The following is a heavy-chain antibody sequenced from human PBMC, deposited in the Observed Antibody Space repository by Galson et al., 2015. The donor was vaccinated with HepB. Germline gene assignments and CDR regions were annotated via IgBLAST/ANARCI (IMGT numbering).Heavy chain of an antibody. V-gene: IGHV3-7*01. CDR2: IRQDGGER. J-gene: IGHJ4*02. D-gene: IGHD1-26*01. Sequence: SLRLSCAASEFTFSNYWMNWVRQAPGKGLEWVANIRQDGGERYYVESVKGRFTISRDNAKKSLYLQMNSLRVEDTAVYYCARGSSGSFDYWGQGTLVSVSS. CDR1: EFTFSNYW. CDR3: ARGSSGSFDY.